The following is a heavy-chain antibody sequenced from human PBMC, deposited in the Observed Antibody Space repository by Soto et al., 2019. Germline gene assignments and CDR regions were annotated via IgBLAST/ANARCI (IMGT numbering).Heavy chain of an antibody. J-gene: IGHJ4*02. Sequence: GGSLRLSCAASGFTFSSYSMNWVRQAPGKGLEWVSSISSSSSYIYYADSVKGRFTISRDNAKNSLYLQMNSLRAEDTAVYYCARDRCSSTSCSRRQDYWGQGTLVTVSS. CDR1: GFTFSSYS. CDR2: ISSSSSYI. V-gene: IGHV3-21*01. CDR3: ARDRCSSTSCSRRQDY. D-gene: IGHD2-2*01.